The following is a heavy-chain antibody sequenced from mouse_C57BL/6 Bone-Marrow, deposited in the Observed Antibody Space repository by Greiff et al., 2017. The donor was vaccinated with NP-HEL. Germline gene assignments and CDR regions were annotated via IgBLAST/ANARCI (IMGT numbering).Heavy chain of an antibody. CDR2: IDPENGDT. CDR3: TTCYYGSSFRGYAMDY. V-gene: IGHV14-4*01. J-gene: IGHJ4*01. Sequence: VQLKESGAELVRPGASVKLSCTASGFNIKDDYMHWVKQRPEQGLEWIGWIDPENGDTEYASKFQGKATITADTSSNTAYLQLSSLTSEDTAVYYCTTCYYGSSFRGYAMDYWGQGTSVTVSS. CDR1: GFNIKDDY. D-gene: IGHD1-1*01.